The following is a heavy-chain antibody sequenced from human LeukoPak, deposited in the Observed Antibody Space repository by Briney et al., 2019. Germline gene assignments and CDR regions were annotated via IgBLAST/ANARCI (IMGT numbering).Heavy chain of an antibody. V-gene: IGHV4-59*08. CDR3: ARHEGLARPFDY. J-gene: IGHJ4*02. CDR2: IYSTGST. CDR1: GSSISNYY. D-gene: IGHD6-19*01. Sequence: PSETLSLTCSVSGSSISNYYWSWIRQSPGKGLEWIGYIYSTGSTDYNPSLKSRVTISVETSKNQFSVRLSSVTAADTAVYFCARHEGLARPFDYWGQGTLVPVSS.